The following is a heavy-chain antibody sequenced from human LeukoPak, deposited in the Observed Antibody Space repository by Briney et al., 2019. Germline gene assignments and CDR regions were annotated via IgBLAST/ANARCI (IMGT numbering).Heavy chain of an antibody. Sequence: SETLSLTCTVSGGSISSYYWSWIRQPPGKGLEWIGYIYYSGSTNYNPSLKSRVTISVDTSKNQFSLKLSSVTAADTAVYYCARGVTWELLYYFDYWGQGTLVTVSS. CDR3: ARGVTWELLYYFDY. J-gene: IGHJ4*02. D-gene: IGHD1-26*01. CDR1: GGSISSYY. CDR2: IYYSGST. V-gene: IGHV4-59*01.